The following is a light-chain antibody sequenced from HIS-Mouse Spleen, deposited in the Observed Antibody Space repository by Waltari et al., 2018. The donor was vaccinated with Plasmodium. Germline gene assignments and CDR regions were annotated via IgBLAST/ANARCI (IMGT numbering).Light chain of an antibody. CDR3: QVWDSSSDHVV. V-gene: IGLV3-21*02. J-gene: IGLJ2*01. CDR2: DDS. CDR1: HIGRKS. Sequence: SYVLTQPPSVSVAPGQTARITCGGSHIGRKSRPWYQQKPGQAPVLVVYDDSDRPSGIPERFSGSNSGNTATLTISRVEAGDEADYYCQVWDSSSDHVVFGGGTKLTVL.